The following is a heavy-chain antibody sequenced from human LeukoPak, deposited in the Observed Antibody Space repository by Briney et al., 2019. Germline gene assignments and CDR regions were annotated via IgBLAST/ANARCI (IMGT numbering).Heavy chain of an antibody. CDR2: IIPIFGTA. CDR1: GGTFSSYA. D-gene: IGHD4-17*01. CDR3: ARAPNDCGDYHYYGMDV. V-gene: IGHV1-69*13. Sequence: SVKVSCKASGGTFSSYAISWVRQAPGQGLEWMGGIIPIFGTANYAQKFQGRVTITADESTSTAYMELSSLRSEDTAVYYCARAPNDCGDYHYYGMDVWGQGTTVTVSS. J-gene: IGHJ6*02.